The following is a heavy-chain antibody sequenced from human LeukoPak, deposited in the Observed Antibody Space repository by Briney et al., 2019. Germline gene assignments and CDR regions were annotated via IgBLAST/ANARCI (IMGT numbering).Heavy chain of an antibody. D-gene: IGHD2-2*02. CDR1: GFTFSSYS. V-gene: IGHV3-21*01. Sequence: GGSLRLSCAASGFTFSSYSMNWVRQAPGEGLEWVSAISSSGSYIYYADSVKGRFTISRDNAKNSLYLQMNSLRAEDTAVYYCARDIRREYCSSTSCYIDYWGQGTLVTVSS. CDR2: ISSSGSYI. J-gene: IGHJ4*02. CDR3: ARDIRREYCSSTSCYIDY.